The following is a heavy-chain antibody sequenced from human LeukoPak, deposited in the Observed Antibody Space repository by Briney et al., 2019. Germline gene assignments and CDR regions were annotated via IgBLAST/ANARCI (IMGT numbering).Heavy chain of an antibody. Sequence: SETLSLTCAVYGGSFSGYYWGWIRQPPGKGLEWIGEINHSGSTNYNPSLKSRVTISVDTSKNQFSLKLSSVTAADTAVYYCARSFSVRLFFQHWGQGTLVTVSS. D-gene: IGHD5/OR15-5a*01. CDR2: INHSGST. CDR3: ARSFSVRLFFQH. V-gene: IGHV4-34*01. J-gene: IGHJ1*01. CDR1: GGSFSGYY.